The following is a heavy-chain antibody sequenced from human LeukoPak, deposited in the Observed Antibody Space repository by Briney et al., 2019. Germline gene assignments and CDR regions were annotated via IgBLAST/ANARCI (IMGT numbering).Heavy chain of an antibody. Sequence: GGSLRLSYAASGFIFSRYAMNWVRQAPGKGLEWVSTISAAGSTNYADSVKGRFTISRDKSKNTLYLQMNSLKTEDTAVYYCTRGVPGYSSSGHGYWGQGTLVTVSS. D-gene: IGHD6-13*01. J-gene: IGHJ4*02. CDR1: GFIFSRYA. V-gene: IGHV3-23*01. CDR3: TRGVPGYSSSGHGY. CDR2: ISAAGST.